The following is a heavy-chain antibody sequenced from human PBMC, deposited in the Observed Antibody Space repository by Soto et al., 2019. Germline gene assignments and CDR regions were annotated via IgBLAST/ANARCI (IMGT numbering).Heavy chain of an antibody. CDR3: ARVDYYGSNYGMDV. D-gene: IGHD3-10*01. J-gene: IGHJ6*02. Sequence: PSETLSLTCAVSGGSISSGGYSWSWIRQPPGKGLEWIGYIYHSGSTYYNPSLKSRVTISVDTSKNQFSLKLSSVTAADTAVYYCARVDYYGSNYGMDVWGQGTTVTVSS. CDR1: GGSISSGGYS. CDR2: IYHSGST. V-gene: IGHV4-30-2*05.